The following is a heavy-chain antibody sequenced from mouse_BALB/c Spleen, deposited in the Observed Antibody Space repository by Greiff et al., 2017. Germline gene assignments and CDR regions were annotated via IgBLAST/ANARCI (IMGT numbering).Heavy chain of an antibody. V-gene: IGHV3-2*02. CDR2: ISYSGST. CDR1: GYSITSDYA. D-gene: IGHD6-1*01. CDR3: ARFGPLFDY. Sequence: EVQLQQSGPGLVKPSQSLSLTCTVTGYSITSDYAWNWIRQFPGNKLEWMGYISYSGSTSYNPSLKSRISITRDTSKNQFFLQLNSVTTEDTATYYCARFGPLFDYWGQGTTLTVSS. J-gene: IGHJ2*01.